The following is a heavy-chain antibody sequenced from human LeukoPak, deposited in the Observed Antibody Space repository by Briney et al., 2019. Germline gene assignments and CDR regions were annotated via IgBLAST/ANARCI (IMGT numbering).Heavy chain of an antibody. CDR1: GGSISSGDYY. CDR2: IYYSGST. D-gene: IGHD3-3*01. CDR3: AGGMFGSIFGVVTDNDYFDY. V-gene: IGHV4-30-4*01. J-gene: IGHJ4*02. Sequence: SETLSLTCTVSGGSISSGDYYWSWIRQPPGKGLEWIGYIYYSGSTYYNPSLKSRVTISVDTSKNQFSLKLSSVTDADTAVYYCAGGMFGSIFGVVTDNDYFDYWGQGTLVTVSS.